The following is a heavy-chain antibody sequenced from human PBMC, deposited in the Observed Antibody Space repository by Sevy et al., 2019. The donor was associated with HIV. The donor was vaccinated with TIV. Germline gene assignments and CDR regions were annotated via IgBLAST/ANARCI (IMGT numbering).Heavy chain of an antibody. D-gene: IGHD4-17*01. J-gene: IGHJ6*02. CDR3: ARDSDFGDPKLYYYYGMDV. CDR2: ISYDGSSK. V-gene: IGHV3-30*03. CDR1: GFTFSSYG. Sequence: GGSLRLSCAASGFTFSSYGMHWVRQAPGKGLEWVALISYDGSSKYYADSVKGRFTISRDNSKNTLYLQMNSLRSEDTVMYYCARDSDFGDPKLYYYYGMDVWGQGTTVTVSS.